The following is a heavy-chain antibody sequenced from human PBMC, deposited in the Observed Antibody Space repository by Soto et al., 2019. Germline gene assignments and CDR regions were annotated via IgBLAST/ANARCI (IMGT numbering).Heavy chain of an antibody. CDR3: AKLNDAVTAAPRDV. Sequence: EVQLVESGGGLVQPGRSLRLSCAASGFTFDDFAMHWVRQAPGKGLEWVSGISWNSGNIGYADSVKGRFTISRDNAKNSLYLQMNSLRAEDTALYYCAKLNDAVTAAPRDVWGQGTKVTVSS. CDR1: GFTFDDFA. D-gene: IGHD2-2*01. V-gene: IGHV3-9*01. CDR2: ISWNSGNI. J-gene: IGHJ3*01.